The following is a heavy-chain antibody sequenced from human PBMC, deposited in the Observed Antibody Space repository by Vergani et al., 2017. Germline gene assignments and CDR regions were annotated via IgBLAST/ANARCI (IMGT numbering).Heavy chain of an antibody. Sequence: EVQLVESGGGLVQPGGSLRLSCAASGFTFSSFSMTWVRQAPGKGLELVSYISSSSGTIYYADSVKGRFTISRDNAKNSLYLQMNSLGDEDTAVYYCARDCRDGYDWAFDIWGQGTMVTVSS. D-gene: IGHD5-24*01. CDR1: GFTFSSFS. V-gene: IGHV3-48*02. CDR3: ARDCRDGYDWAFDI. CDR2: ISSSSGTI. J-gene: IGHJ3*02.